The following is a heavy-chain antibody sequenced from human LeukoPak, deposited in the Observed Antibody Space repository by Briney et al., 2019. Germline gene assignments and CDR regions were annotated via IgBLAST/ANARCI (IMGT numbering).Heavy chain of an antibody. J-gene: IGHJ4*02. CDR2: ISGSGGST. CDR3: AKDIVVVVAATCRFDH. D-gene: IGHD2-15*01. CDR1: GFNFSSYA. Sequence: GGSLRLSCAASGFNFSSYAMSWVGQAPGKGLEGLSVISGSGGSTYYADSVKGRFTISRDNSKNTLYLQMHSLRVQDTPVYYCAKDIVVVVAATCRFDHWGQGPLVTVPS. V-gene: IGHV3-23*01.